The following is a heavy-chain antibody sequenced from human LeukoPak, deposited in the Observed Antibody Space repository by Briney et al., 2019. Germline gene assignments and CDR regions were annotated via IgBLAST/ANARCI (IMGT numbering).Heavy chain of an antibody. Sequence: GGSLRLSCLDSGFTFSSYWMSWVRQAPGKGLEWVANIKQNGSDKYYVDSVKGRFTISRDNAKNSLYLQINSLRAEDTAVYFCASGPRWVGAAWAHSFNIWGQGTMVTVSS. J-gene: IGHJ3*02. D-gene: IGHD2-15*01. CDR3: ASGPRWVGAAWAHSFNI. CDR2: IKQNGSDK. V-gene: IGHV3-7*01. CDR1: GFTFSSYW.